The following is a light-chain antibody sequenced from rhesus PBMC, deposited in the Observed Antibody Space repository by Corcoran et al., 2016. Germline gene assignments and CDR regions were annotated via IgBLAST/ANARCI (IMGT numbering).Light chain of an antibody. Sequence: DIQMTQSPSSLSASVGDTVTITCRASQSISSWLAWYQTKPVKAPKLLIYKASTLQRGVPSWFSGSGSGTDFTITISSLQSEDFATYYSQQYSSSPWTVGQGTKVEI. CDR1: QSISSW. V-gene: IGKV1-22*01. CDR2: KAS. J-gene: IGKJ1*01. CDR3: QQYSSSPWT.